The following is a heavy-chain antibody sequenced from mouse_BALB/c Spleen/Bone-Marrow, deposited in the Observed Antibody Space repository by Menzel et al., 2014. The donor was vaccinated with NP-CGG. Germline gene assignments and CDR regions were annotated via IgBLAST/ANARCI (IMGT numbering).Heavy chain of an antibody. CDR2: IHLSDSES. J-gene: IGHJ3*01. CDR1: GYSFTSYW. CDR3: TRYDLTTRAFAY. V-gene: IGHV1-61*01. D-gene: IGHD3-3*01. Sequence: VQLQQSGAELVRPGASVKLSCKASGYSFTSYWMNWVKRRPGQGLEWIGMIHLSDSESRLNQKFKDKATLTVDKSSSTAYIQLSSPTSEDSAVYYYTRYDLTTRAFAYWGQGTLVTVSA.